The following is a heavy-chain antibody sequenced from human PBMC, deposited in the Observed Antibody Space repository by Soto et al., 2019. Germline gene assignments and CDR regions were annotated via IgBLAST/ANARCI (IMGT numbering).Heavy chain of an antibody. D-gene: IGHD6-13*01. CDR3: ARASSWYGNWFDP. J-gene: IGHJ5*02. V-gene: IGHV1-18*01. CDR2: ISAYNGNT. CDR1: GYTFTSNG. Sequence: ASVKVTCKASGYTFTSNGSRWVRQAPGQGLEWMGWISAYNGNTNYAQKLQGRVTMTTDTSTSTAYMELRSLRSDDTAVYYRARASSWYGNWFDPWGQGTLVTVSS.